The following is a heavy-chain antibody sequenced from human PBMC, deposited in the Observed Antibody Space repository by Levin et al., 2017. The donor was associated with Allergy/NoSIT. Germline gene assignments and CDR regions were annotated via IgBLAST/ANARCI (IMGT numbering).Heavy chain of an antibody. D-gene: IGHD2-2*01. CDR3: ARGLGYCSSTSCYPRKRFDP. J-gene: IGHJ5*02. CDR1: GGSFSGYY. CDR2: INHSGST. Sequence: SETLSLTCAVYGGSFSGYYWSWIRQPPGKGLEWIGEINHSGSTNYNPSLKSRVTISVDTSKNQFSLKLSSVTAADTAVYYCARGLGYCSSTSCYPRKRFDPWGQGTLVTVSS. V-gene: IGHV4-34*01.